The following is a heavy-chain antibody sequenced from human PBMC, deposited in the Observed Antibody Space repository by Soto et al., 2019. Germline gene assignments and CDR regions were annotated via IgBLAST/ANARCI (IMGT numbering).Heavy chain of an antibody. V-gene: IGHV4-30-4*01. J-gene: IGHJ3*02. CDR1: GGSISSGDYY. CDR3: ARGRITMIDIAFDN. CDR2: IYYSGST. Sequence: PSETLSLTCTVSGGSISSGDYYGSWIRQPPGKGLEWIGYIYYSGSTYYNPSLKSRVTISVDTSKNQFSLKLSSVTAADTAVYYCARGRITMIDIAFDNWGQGTMVTVPS. D-gene: IGHD3-22*01.